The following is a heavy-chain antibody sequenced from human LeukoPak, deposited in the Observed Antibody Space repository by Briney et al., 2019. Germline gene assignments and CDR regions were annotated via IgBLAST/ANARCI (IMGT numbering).Heavy chain of an antibody. CDR3: ASRALDYYDSSGYAGWFDP. Sequence: SETLSLTCAVYGGSFSGYYWSWIRQPPGKGLEWIGEINHSGSTNYNPSLKSRVTISVDTSKNQFSLKLTSVIAADTAVYYCASRALDYYDSSGYAGWFDPWGQGTLVTVSS. V-gene: IGHV4-34*01. CDR1: GGSFSGYY. CDR2: INHSGST. J-gene: IGHJ5*02. D-gene: IGHD3-22*01.